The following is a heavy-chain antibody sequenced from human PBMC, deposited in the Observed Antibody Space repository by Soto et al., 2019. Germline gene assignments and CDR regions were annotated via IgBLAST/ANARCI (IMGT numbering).Heavy chain of an antibody. V-gene: IGHV4-30-2*01. Sequence: QLQLQESGSGLVKPSQTLSLTCAVSGGSISSGGYSWSWIRQPPGKGVEWIGYIYHSGSTYYNPSLKRRVTMSVDRSKNQFSLKLSSVTAADTAVYYCARAIGWFGELLGGYYFDYWGQGTLVTVSS. J-gene: IGHJ4*02. CDR2: IYHSGST. CDR1: GGSISSGGYS. D-gene: IGHD3-10*01. CDR3: ARAIGWFGELLGGYYFDY.